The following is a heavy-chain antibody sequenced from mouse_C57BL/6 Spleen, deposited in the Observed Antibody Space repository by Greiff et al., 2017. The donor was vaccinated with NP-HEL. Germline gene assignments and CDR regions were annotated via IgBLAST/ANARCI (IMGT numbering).Heavy chain of an antibody. J-gene: IGHJ2*01. D-gene: IGHD2-5*01. CDR2: ISDGGSYT. CDR3: AREGNSNYGY. Sequence: EVKVVESGGGLVKPGGSLKLSCAASGFTFSSYAMSWVRQTPEKRLEWVATISDGGSYTYYPDNVKGRFTISRYNAKNNLYLQMSHLKSEDTAMYYCAREGNSNYGYGGQGTTRTVSS. V-gene: IGHV5-4*01. CDR1: GFTFSSYA.